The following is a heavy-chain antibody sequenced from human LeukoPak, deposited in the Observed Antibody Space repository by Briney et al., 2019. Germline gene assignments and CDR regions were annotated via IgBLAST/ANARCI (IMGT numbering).Heavy chain of an antibody. CDR2: ISWNSGSI. CDR1: GFTFDDYA. Sequence: GRSLRLSCAASGFTFDDYAMHWVRQAPGKGLEWVSGISWNSGSIGYADSVKGRFTISRDNAKNSLYLQMNSLRAEDTALHYCAKDPPGGWSNHGAFDIWGQGTMVTVSS. CDR3: AKDPPGGWSNHGAFDI. D-gene: IGHD6-19*01. V-gene: IGHV3-9*01. J-gene: IGHJ3*02.